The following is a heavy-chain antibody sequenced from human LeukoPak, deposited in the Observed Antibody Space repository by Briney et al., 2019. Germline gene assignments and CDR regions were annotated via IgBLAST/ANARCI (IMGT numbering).Heavy chain of an antibody. D-gene: IGHD5-24*01. J-gene: IGHJ4*02. CDR2: INPSGGST. Sequence: ASVKVSCKASGYTFTSYYMHWVRQAPGQGLEWMGMINPSGGSTKYAQKFQGRVTMTRDTSTSTVYMESSSLRSEDTAVYYCARGPFHTYNWDYWGQGTLVTVSS. CDR1: GYTFTSYY. V-gene: IGHV1-46*01. CDR3: ARGPFHTYNWDY.